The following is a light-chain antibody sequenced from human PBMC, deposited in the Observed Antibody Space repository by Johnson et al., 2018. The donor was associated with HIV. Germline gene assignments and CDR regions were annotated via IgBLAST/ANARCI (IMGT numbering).Light chain of an antibody. CDR2: DNN. V-gene: IGLV1-51*01. J-gene: IGLJ1*01. CDR3: GTWDSSLNAYV. CDR1: GSNIGNNY. Sequence: QSVLKQPPSVSAAPGQKVTISCSGSGSNIGNNYVSWYQQLPGTAPKLLIYDNNKRPSGIPDRFSGSKSGTSATLGITGLQTGDEADYYCGTWDSSLNAYVFGTGTKVTVL.